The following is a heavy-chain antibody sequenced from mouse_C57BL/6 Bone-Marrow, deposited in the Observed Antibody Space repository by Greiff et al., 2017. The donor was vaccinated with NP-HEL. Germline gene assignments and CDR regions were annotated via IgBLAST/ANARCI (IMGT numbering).Heavy chain of an antibody. J-gene: IGHJ2*01. CDR3: ARGGSSPHYYFDY. D-gene: IGHD1-1*01. Sequence: EVQRVESGGGLVQPGGSLKLSCAASGFTFSDYGMHWVRQAPEKGLEWVAYISSGSSTIYYADTVKGRFTISRDNAKNTLFLQMTSLRSEDTAMYYCARGGSSPHYYFDYWGQGTTLTVSS. V-gene: IGHV5-17*01. CDR2: ISSGSSTI. CDR1: GFTFSDYG.